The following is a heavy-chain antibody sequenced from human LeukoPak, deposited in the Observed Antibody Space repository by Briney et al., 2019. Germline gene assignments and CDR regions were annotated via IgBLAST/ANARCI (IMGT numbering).Heavy chain of an antibody. V-gene: IGHV3-9*01. D-gene: IGHD3-9*01. CDR1: GLTFDDYA. CDR2: ISWNSGSI. J-gene: IGHJ4*02. Sequence: AGGSLRLSCAASGLTFDDYAMHWVRQAPGKGLEWVSGISWNSGSIGYADSVKGRFTISRDNAKNSLYLQMNSLRAEDTALYYCAKGRGLLTGYYYFFDYWGQGTLVTVSS. CDR3: AKGRGLLTGYYYFFDY.